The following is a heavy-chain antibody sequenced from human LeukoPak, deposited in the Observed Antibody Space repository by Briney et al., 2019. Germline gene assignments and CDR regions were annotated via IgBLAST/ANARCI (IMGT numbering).Heavy chain of an antibody. D-gene: IGHD1-1*01. Sequence: SETLSLTCAVYGGSFSGYYWSWIRQPPGKGLEWIGEINHSGSTNYNPSLKSRVTISVDTSKNQFSLKLSSVTAADTAVYYCARRYGDPWRLRYFQHWGQGTLVTVSS. CDR1: GGSFSGYY. J-gene: IGHJ1*01. V-gene: IGHV4-34*01. CDR3: ARRYGDPWRLRYFQH. CDR2: INHSGST.